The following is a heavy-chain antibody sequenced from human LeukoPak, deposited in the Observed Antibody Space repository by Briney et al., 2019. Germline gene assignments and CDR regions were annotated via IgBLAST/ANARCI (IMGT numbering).Heavy chain of an antibody. CDR1: GFTFSSYS. CDR3: ARGDSSSWYLDY. V-gene: IGHV3-21*01. D-gene: IGHD6-13*01. J-gene: IGHJ4*02. Sequence: GGSLRLSCAASGFTFSSYSMNWVRQAPGKGLEWVSSIGSSSSYIYYADSVKGRFTISRDNAKNSLYLQMNSLRAEDTAVYYCARGDSSSWYLDYWGQGTLVTVSS. CDR2: IGSSSSYI.